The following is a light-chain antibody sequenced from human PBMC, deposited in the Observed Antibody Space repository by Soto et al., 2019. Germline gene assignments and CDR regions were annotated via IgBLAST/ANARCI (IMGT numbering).Light chain of an antibody. CDR3: QKYNSAPPFT. CDR1: QGISIY. V-gene: IGKV1-27*01. Sequence: DIQMTQSPSSLSASVGDRVTITCRASQGISIYLAWYQQKPGKVPKLLIYAASTLQSGVPSRFSGSGSGTDFTLTISSLQPEDVATYYCQKYNSAPPFTFGPGTKVDIK. CDR2: AAS. J-gene: IGKJ3*01.